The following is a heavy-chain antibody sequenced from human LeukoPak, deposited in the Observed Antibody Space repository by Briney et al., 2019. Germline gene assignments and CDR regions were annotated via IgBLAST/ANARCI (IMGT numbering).Heavy chain of an antibody. CDR1: GGSINSTNYY. J-gene: IGHJ3*02. D-gene: IGHD3-16*02. CDR2: IYYSGST. CDR3: ARDYRGAAFDI. V-gene: IGHV4-39*02. Sequence: PSETLSLTCTVSGGSINSTNYYWGWIRQPPGKGLEWIGSIYYSGSTYYNPSLRSRVTISVDTSKNQFSLKLTSVTAADTAVYYCARDYRGAAFDIWGQGTMVTVSS.